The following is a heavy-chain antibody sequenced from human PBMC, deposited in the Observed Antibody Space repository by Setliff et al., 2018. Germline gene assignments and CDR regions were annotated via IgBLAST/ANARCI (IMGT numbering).Heavy chain of an antibody. J-gene: IGHJ5*01. D-gene: IGHD3-10*01. Sequence: PGGSLRLSCAASGFTFSNYRMHWVRQAPGKGLEWVAVIWHDGGNKYHADSVKGRFTISRDNSKNTLYLQMNSLTAEDTAIYYCARDRGGTNPWFDFWGQGTQVTVSS. CDR1: GFTFSNYR. CDR3: ARDRGGTNPWFDF. V-gene: IGHV3-33*08. CDR2: IWHDGGNK.